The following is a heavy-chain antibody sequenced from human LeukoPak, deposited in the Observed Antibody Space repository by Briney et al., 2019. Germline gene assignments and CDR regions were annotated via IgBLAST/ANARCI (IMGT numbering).Heavy chain of an antibody. D-gene: IGHD6-19*01. CDR2: IWYDGSNK. CDR3: ASLAGPFDY. J-gene: IGHJ4*02. Sequence: GGSLRLSCAASGFTFSSYGMHWVRQAPGKGLEWVAVIWYDGSNKYYADSVKGRFTISRDNAKNSLYLQMNSLRAEDTAVYYCASLAGPFDYWGQATLVTVSS. CDR1: GFTFSSYG. V-gene: IGHV3-33*03.